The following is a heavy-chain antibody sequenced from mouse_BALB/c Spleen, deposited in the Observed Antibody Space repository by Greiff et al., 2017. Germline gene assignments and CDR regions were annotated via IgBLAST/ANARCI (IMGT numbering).Heavy chain of an antibody. CDR3: AREGGLGQGEDY. D-gene: IGHD4-1*01. CDR1: GYTFTSYW. V-gene: IGHV1-7*01. J-gene: IGHJ2*01. Sequence: VQLQQSGAELAKPGASVKMSCKASGYTFTSYWMHWVKQRPGQGLEWIGYINPSTGYTEYNQKFKDKATLTVDKSSSTAYMQLSSPTSEDSAVYYCAREGGLGQGEDYWGQGTTLTVSS. CDR2: INPSTGYT.